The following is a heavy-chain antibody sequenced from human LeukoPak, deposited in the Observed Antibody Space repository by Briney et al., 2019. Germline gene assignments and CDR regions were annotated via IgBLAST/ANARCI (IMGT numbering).Heavy chain of an antibody. V-gene: IGHV4-39*01. CDR1: GGSISSSSYY. D-gene: IGHD6-6*01. CDR3: ARHFGGSSSVFGKTYQFDY. J-gene: IGHJ4*02. Sequence: SETLSLTCTVSGGSISSSSYYWGWIRQPPGKGLEWIGSIYYSGSTYYNPSLKSRVTISVDTSKNQFSLKLSSVTAADTAVYYCARHFGGSSSVFGKTYQFDYWGQGTLVTVSS. CDR2: IYYSGST.